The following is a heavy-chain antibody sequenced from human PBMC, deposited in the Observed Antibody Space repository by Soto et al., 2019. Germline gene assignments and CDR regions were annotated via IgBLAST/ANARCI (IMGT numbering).Heavy chain of an antibody. J-gene: IGHJ4*02. CDR2: IYYSGSS. CDR3: ACGLVGQLERRGHFEY. D-gene: IGHD1-1*01. CDR1: GGSVNSGFYY. Sequence: QLLESGPGLVKPSETLSLTCTVSGGSVNSGFYYWSWIRQPPGKGLDWIGYIYYSGSSNYTPSLKSRVTISVDTSKNRFSLKLSSVTAADTAVYYCACGLVGQLERRGHFEYWGQGTLVTVSS. V-gene: IGHV4-61*01.